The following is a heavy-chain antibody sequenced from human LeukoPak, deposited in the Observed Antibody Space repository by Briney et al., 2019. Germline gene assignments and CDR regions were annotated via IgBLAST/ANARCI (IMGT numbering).Heavy chain of an antibody. J-gene: IGHJ5*02. V-gene: IGHV4-34*01. D-gene: IGHD6-13*01. CDR3: ANGIAAAGEDWFDP. CDR2: INHSGST. Sequence: SETLSLTCAVYGGSFSGYYWSWIRQPPGEGLEWIGEINHSGSTNYNPSLKSRVTISVDTSKNQFSLKLSSVTAADTAVYYCANGIAAAGEDWFDPWGQGTLVTVSS. CDR1: GGSFSGYY.